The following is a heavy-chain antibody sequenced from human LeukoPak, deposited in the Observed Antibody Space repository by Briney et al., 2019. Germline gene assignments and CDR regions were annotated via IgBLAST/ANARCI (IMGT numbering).Heavy chain of an antibody. J-gene: IGHJ4*02. CDR3: ARSYGGKDPRFDY. D-gene: IGHD4-23*01. V-gene: IGHV3-30*02. Sequence: PGGSLRLSCAASGFTFSSYGMHWVRQAPGKGLEWVAFIRYDGSNKYYADSVKGRFTISRDNSKNTLYLQMNSLRAEDTAVYYCARSYGGKDPRFDYWGQGTLVTVSS. CDR1: GFTFSSYG. CDR2: IRYDGSNK.